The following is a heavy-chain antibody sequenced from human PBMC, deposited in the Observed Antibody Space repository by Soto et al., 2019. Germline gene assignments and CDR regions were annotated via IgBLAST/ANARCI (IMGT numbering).Heavy chain of an antibody. CDR3: ARHPRLRFLAWPRRYYYGMDV. D-gene: IGHD3-3*01. V-gene: IGHV5-10-1*01. CDR2: IDPSDSYT. Sequence: PGESLKISCKGSGYSFTSYWISWVRQMPGKGLEWMGRIDPSDSYTNYSPSFQGHVTISADKSISTAYLQWSSLKASDTAMYYCARHPRLRFLAWPRRYYYGMDVWGQGTTVTVSS. J-gene: IGHJ6*02. CDR1: GYSFTSYW.